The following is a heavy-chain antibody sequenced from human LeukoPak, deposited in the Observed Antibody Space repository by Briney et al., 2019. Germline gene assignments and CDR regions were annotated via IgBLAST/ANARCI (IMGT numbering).Heavy chain of an antibody. J-gene: IGHJ4*02. CDR2: INPNNGDT. V-gene: IGHV1-2*02. CDR1: VYTFSGTGYY. D-gene: IGHD2-15*01. CDR3: ARGHISGSPRGDY. Sequence: GASVKVSCKSSVYTFSGTGYYMNWVRQAPGQGLEWMGWINPNNGDTNYAQKFQGRVTMTRDTSISTAYMELSSLRSDDTAVYYCARGHISGSPRGDYWAQGILVTVSS.